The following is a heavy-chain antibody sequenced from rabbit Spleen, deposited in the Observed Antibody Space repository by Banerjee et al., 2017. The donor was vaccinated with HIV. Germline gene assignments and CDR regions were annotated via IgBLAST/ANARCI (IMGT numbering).Heavy chain of an antibody. V-gene: IGHV1S45*01. Sequence: QEQLEESGGDLVKPGASLTLTCKASGFILSSYWMCWVRQAPGKGPEWIACIYGGSSSKSDYATWAKGRFTISKTSSTTVTLQMTSLTAADTATYFCMKTDNIYDYGDLWGPGTLVTVS. J-gene: IGHJ4*01. CDR2: IYGGSSSKS. CDR3: MKTDNIYDYGDL. CDR1: GFILSSYW. D-gene: IGHD6-1*01.